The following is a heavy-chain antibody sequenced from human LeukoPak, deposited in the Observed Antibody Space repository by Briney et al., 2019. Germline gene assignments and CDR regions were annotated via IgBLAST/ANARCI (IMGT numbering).Heavy chain of an antibody. D-gene: IGHD3-22*01. V-gene: IGHV1-69*05. CDR2: IIPIFGTA. Sequence: SVKVSCKASGGTFSSYAISWVRQAPGQGLEWMGGIIPIFGTANYAQKFQGRVTITTDESTSTAYMELSSPRSEDTAVYYCARDHVAYYYDSSGSNWFDPWGQGTLVTVSS. J-gene: IGHJ5*02. CDR1: GGTFSSYA. CDR3: ARDHVAYYYDSSGSNWFDP.